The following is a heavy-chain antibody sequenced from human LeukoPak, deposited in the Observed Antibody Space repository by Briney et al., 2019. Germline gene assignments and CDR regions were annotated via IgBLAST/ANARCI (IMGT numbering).Heavy chain of an antibody. D-gene: IGHD4-17*01. CDR1: GGTFSIYA. CDR3: ARYDYGDYGGVDY. V-gene: IGHV1-69*01. CDR2: IIPIFGTA. Sequence: GSAVTVSFKPSGGTFSIYAISWVRQAPGQGLGWMGGIIPIFGTANYAQKFQGRVTITADESTSTAYMELSSLRSEDTAVYYCARYDYGDYGGVDYWGQGTLVTVSS. J-gene: IGHJ4*02.